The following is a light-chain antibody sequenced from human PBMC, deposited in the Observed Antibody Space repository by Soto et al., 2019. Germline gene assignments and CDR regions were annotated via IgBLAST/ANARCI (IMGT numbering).Light chain of an antibody. Sequence: EIVLTQSPGTLSLSPGERATLSCRASQSVSNNYLAWYQQKPGQAPRRLIFGASGRATGIPDRFSGSGSGTDFTLTISRLEPEDFAVYYCQQYGTSPTFGQWTKVEIK. CDR2: GAS. J-gene: IGKJ1*01. CDR1: QSVSNNY. V-gene: IGKV3-20*01. CDR3: QQYGTSPT.